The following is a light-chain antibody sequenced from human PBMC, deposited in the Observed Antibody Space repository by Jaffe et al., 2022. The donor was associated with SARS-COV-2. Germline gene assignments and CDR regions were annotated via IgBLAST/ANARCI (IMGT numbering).Light chain of an antibody. J-gene: IGKJ4*01. CDR3: QHYHGWPRT. CDR2: SAS. Sequence: EIVMTQSPATLSLSPGERVTLSCRASQDIRDDLAWYQQKPGQSPRLLIYSASTRATGIPATFSGRGSGTEFTLTISSLQSEDFAVYYCQHYHGWPRTFGGGTRVEIK. CDR1: QDIRDD. V-gene: IGKV3-15*01.